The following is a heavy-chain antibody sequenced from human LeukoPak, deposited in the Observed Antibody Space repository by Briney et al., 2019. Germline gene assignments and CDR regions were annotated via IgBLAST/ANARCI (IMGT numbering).Heavy chain of an antibody. CDR3: AKARGIPRAFDI. CDR1: GFTFSSYA. J-gene: IGHJ3*02. V-gene: IGHV3-23*01. CDR2: ISGSGGSI. D-gene: IGHD6-13*01. Sequence: PGGSLRLSCAASGFTFSSYAMSWVRQAPGKGLEWVSAISGSGGSIGYADSVKGRFTISRDNAKNSLYLQMNSLRAEDMALYYCAKARGIPRAFDIWGQGTMVTVSS.